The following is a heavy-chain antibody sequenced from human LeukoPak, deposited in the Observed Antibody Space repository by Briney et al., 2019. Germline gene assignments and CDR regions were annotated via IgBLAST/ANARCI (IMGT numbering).Heavy chain of an antibody. CDR3: ARQAWPRKMNDAFDI. D-gene: IGHD5-12*01. J-gene: IGHJ3*02. CDR1: GGSINSGSYY. CDR2: IYTSGST. V-gene: IGHV4-61*02. Sequence: SETLSLTCTVPGGSINSGSYYWNWIRQPAGKGLEWIGRIYTSGSTNYNPSLASRVTMSVDTSKNQFSLKLSSVTAADTAVYYCARQAWPRKMNDAFDIWGQGTMVTVSS.